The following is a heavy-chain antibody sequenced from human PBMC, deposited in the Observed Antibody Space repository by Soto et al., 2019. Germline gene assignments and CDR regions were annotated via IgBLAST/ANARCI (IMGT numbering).Heavy chain of an antibody. Sequence: QVQLVESGGGVVQPGRSLRLSCAASGFTFSSYGMHWVRQAPGKGLEWVAVISYDGSNKYYVDSVKGRFTISRDNSKNTLSLPMNCLRAADTAVYYCAQGSTAMTYFAYWRQGTLVTVSS. J-gene: IGHJ4*02. D-gene: IGHD2-2*01. CDR1: GFTFSSYG. V-gene: IGHV3-30*18. CDR2: ISYDGSNK. CDR3: AQGSTAMTYFAY.